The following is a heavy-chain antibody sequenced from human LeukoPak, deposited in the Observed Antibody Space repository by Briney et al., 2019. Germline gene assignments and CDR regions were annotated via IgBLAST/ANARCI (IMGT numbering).Heavy chain of an antibody. J-gene: IGHJ3*02. CDR3: AREPTYYYDSSGYYSAFDI. Sequence: GGSLRLSCAASGFTFSSYSMNWVRQAPGKGLEWVSSISSSSSYIYYADSVKGRFTISRDNAKNSLYLQMNSLRAEDTAVYYCAREPTYYYDSSGYYSAFDIWGQGTMVTVSS. D-gene: IGHD3-22*01. CDR1: GFTFSSYS. CDR2: ISSSSSYI. V-gene: IGHV3-21*01.